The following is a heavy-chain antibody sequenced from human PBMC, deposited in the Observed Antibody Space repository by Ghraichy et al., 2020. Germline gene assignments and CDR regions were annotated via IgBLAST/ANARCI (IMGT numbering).Heavy chain of an antibody. J-gene: IGHJ4*02. CDR3: ARGRRDYGYGGLSSGHDY. D-gene: IGHD4-17*01. CDR2: IYYSGST. CDR1: GGSISSGGYY. Sequence: SETLSLTCTVSGGSISSGGYYWSWIRQHPGKGLEWIGYIYYSGSTYYNPSLKSRVTISVDTSKNQFSLKLSSVTAADTAVYYCARGRRDYGYGGLSSGHDYWGQGTLVTVSS. V-gene: IGHV4-31*03.